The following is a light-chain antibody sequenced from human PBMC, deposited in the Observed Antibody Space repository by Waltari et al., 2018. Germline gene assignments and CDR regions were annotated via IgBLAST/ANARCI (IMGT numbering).Light chain of an antibody. CDR3: CSYAGSSTSNYV. V-gene: IGLV2-23*02. J-gene: IGLJ1*01. Sequence: QSALTQPAPVSGSPGPSIPLSCPLTRSDVAGYHYVSWYQQHPGKAPKLMIYDVRKRPSGVSNRFSGSKSGNTAYLTISGLQAEDEADYYCCSYAGSSTSNYVFGTGTKVTVL. CDR2: DVR. CDR1: RSDVAGYHY.